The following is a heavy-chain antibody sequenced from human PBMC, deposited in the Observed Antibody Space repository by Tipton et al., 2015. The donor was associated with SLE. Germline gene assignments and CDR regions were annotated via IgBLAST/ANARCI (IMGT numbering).Heavy chain of an antibody. V-gene: IGHV4-4*07. CDR1: GDSISTFF. CDR2: IRASGSP. J-gene: IGHJ3*02. CDR3: ARGLRTGAFDI. D-gene: IGHD1-14*01. Sequence: LRLSCTVSGDSISTFFWSWVRQPAGKGLEWIGRIRASGSPEYNPSLKSRVTISIDTSKNQFSLRLTSLTAADTAVYYCARGLRTGAFDIWGQGTMVTVSS.